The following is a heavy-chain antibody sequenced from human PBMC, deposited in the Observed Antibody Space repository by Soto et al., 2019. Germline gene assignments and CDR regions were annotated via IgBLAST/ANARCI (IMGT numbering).Heavy chain of an antibody. Sequence: GGLLRLCCTASGVTFGRHAMPWVRQAKGKGLEWVSGLSDSGGSIYYADSVKGRFTISRDNSMNTLYLQMNTLRAEDTAIYYCAKVSSSWYAGFFDLWGQRTLVTVSS. V-gene: IGHV3-23*01. CDR2: LSDSGGSI. CDR3: AKVSSSWYAGFFDL. J-gene: IGHJ4*02. CDR1: GVTFGRHA. D-gene: IGHD6-13*01.